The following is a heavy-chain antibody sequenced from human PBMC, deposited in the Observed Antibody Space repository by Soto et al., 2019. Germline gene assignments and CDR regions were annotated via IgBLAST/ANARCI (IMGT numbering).Heavy chain of an antibody. CDR2: ISSNGGST. D-gene: IGHD2-2*01. Sequence: GGSLRLSCSASGFTFSSYAMHWVRQAPGKGLEYVSAISSNGGSTYYADSVKGRFTISRDNSKNTLYLQMSSLRAEDTAVYYCVKDPLFPLPYCSSTSCYAVYDYWGQGTLVTVSS. J-gene: IGHJ4*02. V-gene: IGHV3-64D*06. CDR3: VKDPLFPLPYCSSTSCYAVYDY. CDR1: GFTFSSYA.